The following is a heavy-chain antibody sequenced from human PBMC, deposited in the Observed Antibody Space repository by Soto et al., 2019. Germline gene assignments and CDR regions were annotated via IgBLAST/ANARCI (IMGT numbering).Heavy chain of an antibody. J-gene: IGHJ4*02. Sequence: QVQLVQSGAEVKKPGASVKVSCKASGYTFTSYDITWVRQATGQGLEWMGWMNPNSGNTGYAQQFQGRVTMTRNISISTAYMELSSPRSEDTAVYYCAREKLDYFDEWGQGTLVTVSS. CDR1: GYTFTSYD. CDR3: AREKLDYFDE. CDR2: MNPNSGNT. V-gene: IGHV1-8*01.